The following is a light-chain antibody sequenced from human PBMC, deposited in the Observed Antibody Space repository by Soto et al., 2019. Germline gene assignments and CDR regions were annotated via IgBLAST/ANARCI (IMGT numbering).Light chain of an antibody. Sequence: QSVLTQPPSASGTPGQRVTISCSGSSSNIGSNYVYWYQQLPGTAPQLLIYRNNQRPSGVTDRFSGSKSGTSASLAISGLRSEDEADYYCAAWDDSLSGRVFGGGTKLTVL. J-gene: IGLJ3*02. CDR3: AAWDDSLSGRV. V-gene: IGLV1-47*01. CDR1: SSNIGSNY. CDR2: RNN.